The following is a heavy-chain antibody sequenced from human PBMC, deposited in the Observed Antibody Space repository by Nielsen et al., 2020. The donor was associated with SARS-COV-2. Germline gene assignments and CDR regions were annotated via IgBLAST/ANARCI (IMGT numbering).Heavy chain of an antibody. Sequence: GGSLRLSCAASGFTLSSYEMNWVRQAPGKGLEWVSHISSSGGRKYYGDSAKGRFTISRDNARNSLYLQMKSLRAEDTAVYYCAKSGYCNGGICYSTEYFQDWGQGTLVTVSS. CDR3: AKSGYCNGGICYSTEYFQD. CDR2: ISSSGGRK. CDR1: GFTLSSYE. J-gene: IGHJ1*01. D-gene: IGHD2-15*01. V-gene: IGHV3-48*03.